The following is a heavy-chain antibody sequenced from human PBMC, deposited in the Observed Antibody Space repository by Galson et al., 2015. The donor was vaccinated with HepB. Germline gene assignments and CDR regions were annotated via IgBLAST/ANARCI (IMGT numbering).Heavy chain of an antibody. D-gene: IGHD1-26*01. CDR3: ARSPASGNYFPWYFDI. J-gene: IGHJ2*01. CDR2: IISSSGNM. CDR1: GFTFSSYS. Sequence: SLRLSCAASGFTFSSYSMNRVRQAPGKGLEWVSSIISSSGNMYYADSVKGRFTISRDNAKNSLYLQMHSLRAEDTAIYYCARSPASGNYFPWYFDIWGRGTLVTVSS. V-gene: IGHV3-21*01.